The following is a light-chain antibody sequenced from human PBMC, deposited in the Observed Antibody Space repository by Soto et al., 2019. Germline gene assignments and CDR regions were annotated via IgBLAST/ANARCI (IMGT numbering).Light chain of an antibody. V-gene: IGKV3-20*01. CDR1: RSVSSSY. CDR2: GAS. CDR3: QQYGSSPRT. Sequence: EIVLTQSPGTLSLTPGERATLSCKASRSVSSSYLAWYQQKSGQAPRLLIYGASSRATGIPDRFSGSGSGTDFTLTISRLELEDFAVYYCQQYGSSPRTFGQGTKVEIK. J-gene: IGKJ1*01.